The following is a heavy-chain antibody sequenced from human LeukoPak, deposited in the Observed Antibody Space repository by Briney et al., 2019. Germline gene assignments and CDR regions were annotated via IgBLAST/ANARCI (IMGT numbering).Heavy chain of an antibody. Sequence: GGSLRLSCAASGFTFSSYAMSWVCQAPGKGLEWVSAISGSGGSTYYADSVKGRFTISRDNSKNTLYLQMNSLIAEDTSVYYCAKVLPGLAAANWGQGTLVTVSS. J-gene: IGHJ4*02. CDR1: GFTFSSYA. CDR2: ISGSGGST. D-gene: IGHD6-13*01. V-gene: IGHV3-23*01. CDR3: AKVLPGLAAAN.